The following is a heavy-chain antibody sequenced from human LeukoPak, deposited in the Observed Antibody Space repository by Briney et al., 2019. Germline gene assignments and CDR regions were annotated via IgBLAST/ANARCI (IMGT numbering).Heavy chain of an antibody. CDR3: AREIEGLYSGYVDDY. CDR1: GGSISSGGYY. D-gene: IGHD5-12*01. Sequence: KTSETLSLTCTVSGGSISSGGYYWSWIRQPPGKGLEWIGYIYHSGSTYYNPSLKSRVTISVDTSKNQFSLKLSSVTAADTAVYYCAREIEGLYSGYVDDYWGQGTLVTVSS. J-gene: IGHJ4*02. CDR2: IYHSGST. V-gene: IGHV4-30-2*01.